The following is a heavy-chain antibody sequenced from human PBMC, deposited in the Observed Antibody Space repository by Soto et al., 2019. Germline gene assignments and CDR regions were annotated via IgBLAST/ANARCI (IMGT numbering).Heavy chain of an antibody. V-gene: IGHV1-18*01. CDR1: GYTFTSYG. CDR2: ISAYNGIA. CDR3: ATYYYDSSGYYDNY. J-gene: IGHJ4*02. D-gene: IGHD3-22*01. Sequence: EASVKVSCKASGYTFTSYGISWVRQAPGQGLEWMGWISAYNGIANYAQKFQGRVTITADKSTSTAYMELSSLRSEDTAVYYCATYYYDSSGYYDNYWGQGTLVTVSS.